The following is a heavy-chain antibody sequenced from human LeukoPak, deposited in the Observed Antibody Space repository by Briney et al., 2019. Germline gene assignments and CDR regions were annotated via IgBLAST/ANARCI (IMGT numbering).Heavy chain of an antibody. D-gene: IGHD6-13*01. J-gene: IGHJ3*02. Sequence: SETLSLTCTVSGGSISSYYWSWIRQTPGKGLEWIGNIYYSGSTNYNPSLKSRVTISVDTSKNQFSLKLSSVTAADTAVYYCARGFAIAAAHDAFDIWGQGTMVTVSS. CDR1: GGSISSYY. CDR3: ARGFAIAAAHDAFDI. CDR2: IYYSGST. V-gene: IGHV4-59*12.